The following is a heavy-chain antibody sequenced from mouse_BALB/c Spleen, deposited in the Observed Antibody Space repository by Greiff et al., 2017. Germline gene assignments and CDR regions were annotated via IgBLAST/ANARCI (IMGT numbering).Heavy chain of an antibody. CDR3: VIYGNAMDY. CDR1: GFTFNTYA. V-gene: IGHV10-1*02. CDR2: IRSKSNNYAT. J-gene: IGHJ4*01. Sequence: EVKVVESGGGLVQPKGSLKLSCAASGFTFNTYAMNRVRQAPGKGLEWVARIRSKSNNYATYYADSVKDRFTISRDDSQSMLYLQMNNLKTEDTAMYYCVIYGNAMDYWGQGTSVTVSS. D-gene: IGHD1-1*01.